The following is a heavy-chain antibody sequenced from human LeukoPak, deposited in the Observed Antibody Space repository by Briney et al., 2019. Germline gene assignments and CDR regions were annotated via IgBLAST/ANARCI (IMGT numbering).Heavy chain of an antibody. CDR2: IWYDGSNK. V-gene: IGHV3-33*01. CDR3: ARGGHCSSTSCPFHFDAIDI. CDR1: GFTSSSYG. J-gene: IGHJ3*02. D-gene: IGHD2-2*01. Sequence: GGSLRLSCAASGFTSSSYGMHWVRQAPGKGLEWVAVIWYDGSNKYYADSVKGRFTISRDNSKNTLYLQMNSLRAEDTAVYYCARGGHCSSTSCPFHFDAIDIWGQGTMVTVSS.